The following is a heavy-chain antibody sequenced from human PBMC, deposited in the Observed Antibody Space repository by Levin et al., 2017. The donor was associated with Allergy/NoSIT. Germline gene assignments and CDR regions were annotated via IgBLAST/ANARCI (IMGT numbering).Heavy chain of an antibody. CDR1: GGSISSGGYY. CDR2: IYYSGST. J-gene: IGHJ6*02. V-gene: IGHV4-31*03. CDR3: ARDGPRYGGNSGRGYYYYGMDV. D-gene: IGHD4-23*01. Sequence: SETLSLTCTVSGGSISSGGYYWSWIRQHPGKGLEWIGYIYYSGSTYYNPSLKSRVTISVDTSKNQFSLKLSSVTAADTAVYYCARDGPRYGGNSGRGYYYYGMDVWGQGTTVTVSS.